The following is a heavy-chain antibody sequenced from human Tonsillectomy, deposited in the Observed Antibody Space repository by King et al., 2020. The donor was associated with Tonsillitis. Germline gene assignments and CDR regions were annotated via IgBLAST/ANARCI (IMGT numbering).Heavy chain of an antibody. CDR3: ARGDCSSTSCYNFYYYGMDV. J-gene: IGHJ6*02. CDR1: GYTFTSYA. V-gene: IGHV7-4-1*02. D-gene: IGHD2-2*02. Sequence: HVQLVESGSELKKPGASVKVSCKASGYTFTSYAMNWVRQAPGQGLEWTGWINTNTGNPTYGQGFTGRFVFSLDTSVSTAYLQISSLKAEDTAVYYCARGDCSSTSCYNFYYYGMDVWGQGTTVTVSS. CDR2: INTNTGNP.